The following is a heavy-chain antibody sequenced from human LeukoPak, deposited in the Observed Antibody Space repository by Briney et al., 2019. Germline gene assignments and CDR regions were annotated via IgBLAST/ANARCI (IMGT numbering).Heavy chain of an antibody. D-gene: IGHD1-20*01. J-gene: IGHJ4*02. CDR1: GGTFSSYA. V-gene: IGHV1-69*05. CDR3: ARSGRYNWNDGCFVGYFDY. Sequence: SVKVSCKASGGTFSSYAISWVRQAPGQGLEWMGGIIPIFGTANYAQKFQGRVTITTDESTSTAYMELSSLRSEDTAVYYCARSGRYNWNDGCFVGYFDYWGQGTLVTVSS. CDR2: IIPIFGTA.